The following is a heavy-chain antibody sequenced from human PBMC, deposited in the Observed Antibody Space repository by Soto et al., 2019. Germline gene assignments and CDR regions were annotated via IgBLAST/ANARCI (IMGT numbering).Heavy chain of an antibody. Sequence: GRSLRLSCAASGFTFSNAWINWVRQAPGKGLEWVANIKQDGSEKYYVDSVKGRFTISRDNAKNSLYLQMNSLRAEDTAVYYCARKLEANYYYYYYMDVWGKGTTVTVSS. CDR2: IKQDGSEK. D-gene: IGHD1-26*01. J-gene: IGHJ6*03. V-gene: IGHV3-7*01. CDR1: GFTFSNAW. CDR3: ARKLEANYYYYYYMDV.